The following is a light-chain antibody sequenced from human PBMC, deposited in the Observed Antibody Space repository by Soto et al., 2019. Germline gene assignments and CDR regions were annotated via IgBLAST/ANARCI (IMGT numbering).Light chain of an antibody. CDR2: GAS. Sequence: EIVMTQSPATLSVSPGERATLSCRASQSVSGHLAWYQQKPGQAPRLLIYGASTRATDIPARFSGSGSATEFTLTVSSLQSEDFAVYYCQHYDNWPHTFGQGTKLDIK. CDR1: QSVSGH. V-gene: IGKV3-15*01. J-gene: IGKJ2*01. CDR3: QHYDNWPHT.